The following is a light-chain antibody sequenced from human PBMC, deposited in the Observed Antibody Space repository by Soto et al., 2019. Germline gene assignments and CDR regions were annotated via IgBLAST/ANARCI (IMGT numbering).Light chain of an antibody. J-gene: IGKJ5*01. CDR1: QSVSSY. CDR3: QQRSNWPS. Sequence: EIVLTQSPATLSLSPGERATLSCRASQSVSSYLAWYQQKPGQAPRLLIYDASTRATGIPARFSGSGSGTAFTLTISSLEPEDFAVYYCQQRSNWPSFGQGTRLEIK. CDR2: DAS. V-gene: IGKV3-11*01.